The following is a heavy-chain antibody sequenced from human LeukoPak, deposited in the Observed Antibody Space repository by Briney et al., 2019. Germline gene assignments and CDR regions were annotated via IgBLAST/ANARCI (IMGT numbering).Heavy chain of an antibody. J-gene: IGHJ4*02. CDR3: ARADLTLEGDFWSGYSFDY. V-gene: IGHV4-59*08. CDR2: IYYSGST. CDR1: GGSISSYY. D-gene: IGHD3-3*01. Sequence: SETLSLTCTVSGGSISSYYWSWIRQPPGKGLEWIGYIYYSGSTNYNPSLKSRVTISVDTSKNQFSLKLSSVTAADTAVYYCARADLTLEGDFWSGYSFDYWGQGTLVTVSS.